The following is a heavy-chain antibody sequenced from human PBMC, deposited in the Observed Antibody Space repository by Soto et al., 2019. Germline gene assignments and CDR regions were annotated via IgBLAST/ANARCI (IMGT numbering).Heavy chain of an antibody. D-gene: IGHD3-22*01. CDR1: GDSITSYY. V-gene: IGHV4-59*01. CDR3: AGDNSSGYYFPPLAY. J-gene: IGHJ4*02. CDR2: IYYSGST. Sequence: SETLSLTCTVSGDSITSYYSSWIRQPPGKGLEWIGYIYYSGSTNYNPSLKSRVTISVDTSKNQFSLKLSSVTAADTAVYYCAGDNSSGYYFPPLAYWGQGTLVTVSS.